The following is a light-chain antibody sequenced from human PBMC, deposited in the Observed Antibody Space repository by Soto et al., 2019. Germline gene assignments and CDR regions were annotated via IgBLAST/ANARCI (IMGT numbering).Light chain of an antibody. V-gene: IGKV3-15*01. J-gene: IGKJ5*01. CDR1: QSVSSN. CDR3: QQRSYPIT. Sequence: EIVMTQSPATLSVSPGESATLSCRASQSVSSNLAWYQQKPGQAPRLLIYDASTRATGIPARFSGSGSGTDFTLTISSLQSEDFAVYYCQQRSYPITFGQGTRLEIK. CDR2: DAS.